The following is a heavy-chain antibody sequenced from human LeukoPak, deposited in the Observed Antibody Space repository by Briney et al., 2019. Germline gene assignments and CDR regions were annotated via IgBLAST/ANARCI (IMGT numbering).Heavy chain of an antibody. CDR1: GFTFSSYE. V-gene: IGHV3-48*03. CDR2: ISSSGRTK. J-gene: IGHJ4*02. D-gene: IGHD3-16*01. CDR3: AKDYAVGSIDY. Sequence: GGSLRLSCAASGFTFSSYEMNWVRQAPGKGLEWVSYISSSGRTKYYADSVKGRFTISRDNAKNSLYLQMNSLRAEDTAVYYCAKDYAVGSIDYWGQGTLVTVSS.